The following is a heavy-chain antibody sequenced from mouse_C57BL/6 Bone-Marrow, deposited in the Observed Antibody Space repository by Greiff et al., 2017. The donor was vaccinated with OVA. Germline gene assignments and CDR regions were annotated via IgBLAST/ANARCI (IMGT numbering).Heavy chain of an antibody. J-gene: IGHJ2*01. CDR2: ISYDGSN. D-gene: IGHD2-12*01. CDR1: GYSITSGYY. Sequence: EVQLQASGPGLVKPSQSLSLTCSVTGYSITSGYYWNWIRQFPGNKLEWMGYISYDGSNNYNPSLKNRISITRDTSKNQFFLKLNSVTTEDTATYYCAREALRVYYFDYWGQGTTLTVSS. CDR3: AREALRVYYFDY. V-gene: IGHV3-6*01.